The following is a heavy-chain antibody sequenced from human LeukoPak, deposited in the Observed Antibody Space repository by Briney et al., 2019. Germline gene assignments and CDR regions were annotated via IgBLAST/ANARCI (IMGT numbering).Heavy chain of an antibody. CDR3: ARSSEYNWNPFDY. V-gene: IGHV4-34*01. J-gene: IGHJ4*02. CDR2: INHSGST. Sequence: SETLSLTCAVYGGSFSGYYWSWIRQPPGKGLEWIGEINHSGSTNYNPSLKSRVTISVDTSKNQFSLKLSSVTAADTAVYYCARSSEYNWNPFDYWGQGTLVTVSS. D-gene: IGHD1-20*01. CDR1: GGSFSGYY.